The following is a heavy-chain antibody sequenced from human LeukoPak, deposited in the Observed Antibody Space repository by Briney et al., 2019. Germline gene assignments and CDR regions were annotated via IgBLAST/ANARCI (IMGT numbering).Heavy chain of an antibody. J-gene: IGHJ4*02. CDR2: IKPSADSA. V-gene: IGHV1-46*01. CDR3: ARYSSSSSLDY. CDR1: GYTFTSYF. Sequence: GASVKVSCKASGYTFTSYFMHWVRQAPGQGLEWMGLIKPSADSASYAQSFQGRVTMTRDTSTSTVYMELSSLKSEDTAVYYCARYSSSSSLDYWGQGTLVTVSS. D-gene: IGHD6-6*01.